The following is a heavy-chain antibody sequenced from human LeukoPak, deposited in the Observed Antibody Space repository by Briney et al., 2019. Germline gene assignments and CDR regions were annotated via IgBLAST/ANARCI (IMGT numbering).Heavy chain of an antibody. V-gene: IGHV3-21*01. J-gene: IGHJ4*02. CDR2: ISRSSSYI. D-gene: IGHD3-22*01. Sequence: GGSLRLSFSASGFTFSSYSMNSVRQAPGKGLELVSSISRSSSYIYYADSVKGRFTISRDNAKNSLYLQMNSLRAEDTAVYYCASLALYDSSGYYPYSAPLNYWGQGTLVTVSS. CDR1: GFTFSSYS. CDR3: ASLALYDSSGYYPYSAPLNY.